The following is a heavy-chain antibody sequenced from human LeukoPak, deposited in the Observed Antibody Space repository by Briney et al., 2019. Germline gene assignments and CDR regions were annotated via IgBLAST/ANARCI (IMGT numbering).Heavy chain of an antibody. CDR1: GYIFTAYY. J-gene: IGHJ4*02. D-gene: IGHD3-16*01. CDR2: INPKSGDT. V-gene: IGHV1-2*02. CDR3: ARAGTVMLLDY. Sequence: GASVKVSCKASGYIFTAYYMHWVRQAPGQGLEWMAWINPKSGDTNYAQKFQGRVSMTRDTSISTAYMGLSRLRSDDTAVYFCARAGTVMLLDYWGQGTLVTVSS.